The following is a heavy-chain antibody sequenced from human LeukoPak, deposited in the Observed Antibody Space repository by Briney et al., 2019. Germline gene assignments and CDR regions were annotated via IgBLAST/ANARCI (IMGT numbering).Heavy chain of an antibody. CDR2: INPNSGGT. J-gene: IGHJ4*02. V-gene: IGHV1-2*02. D-gene: IGHD6-6*01. CDR1: GYTFTGYY. CDR3: ARVYPSIWYSSSPSLDY. Sequence: ASVKVSCKASGYTFTGYYMHWVRQAPGQGLEWMGWINPNSGGTNYAQKFQGRVTMTRDTSISTAYMELSRLRSDDTAVYYCARVYPSIWYSSSPSLDYWGQGTLVTVSS.